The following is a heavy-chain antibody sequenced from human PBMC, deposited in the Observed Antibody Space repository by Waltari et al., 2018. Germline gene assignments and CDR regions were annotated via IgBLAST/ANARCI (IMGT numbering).Heavy chain of an antibody. Sequence: QVQLVQSGAEVKKPGASVKVSCKASGYTFTSYAMHWVRQAPGQRLEWMGWINAGNGNTQYSQKFQGRVTITRDTSASTAYMELSSLRSEDTAVYYCAIVAVAGTPDYWGQGTLVTVSS. V-gene: IGHV1-3*01. CDR2: INAGNGNT. CDR1: GYTFTSYA. J-gene: IGHJ4*02. D-gene: IGHD6-19*01. CDR3: AIVAVAGTPDY.